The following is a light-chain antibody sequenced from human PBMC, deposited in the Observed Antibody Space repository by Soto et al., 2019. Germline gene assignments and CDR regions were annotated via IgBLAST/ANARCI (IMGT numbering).Light chain of an antibody. CDR2: DVS. CDR1: SSDVGGYNF. J-gene: IGLJ3*02. V-gene: IGLV2-11*01. Sequence: QSVLTQPRSVSGSPGQSVTISCTGTSSDVGGYNFVSWYQHHPCKAPKLMIYDVSKRPSGVPDRFSGSKSGSTASLTISGLQAEDEADYYCCSYAGSYTLVFGGGTKLTVL. CDR3: CSYAGSYTLV.